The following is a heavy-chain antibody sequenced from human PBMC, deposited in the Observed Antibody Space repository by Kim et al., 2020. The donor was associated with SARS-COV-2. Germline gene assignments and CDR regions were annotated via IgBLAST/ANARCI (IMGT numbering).Heavy chain of an antibody. V-gene: IGHV4-59*01. D-gene: IGHD6-19*01. CDR1: GGSISSYY. Sequence: SETLSLTCTVSGGSISSYYWSWIRHRPRQGLELVWYSYNSCSGNYNSTLKSRVTISVDTSKTQYSLKLSPVSAADTAVYYCAREIAVVGENWFDPWGQGTLVTVSS. CDR2: SYNSCSG. J-gene: IGHJ5*02. CDR3: AREIAVVGENWFDP.